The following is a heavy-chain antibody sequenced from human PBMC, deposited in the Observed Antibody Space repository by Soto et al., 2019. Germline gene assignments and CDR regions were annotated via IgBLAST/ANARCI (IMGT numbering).Heavy chain of an antibody. CDR3: ARDVVVVAASFDP. CDR2: ISSSSSYI. D-gene: IGHD2-15*01. J-gene: IGHJ5*02. V-gene: IGHV3-21*01. CDR1: GFTFSSYS. Sequence: GGSLRLSCAASGFTFSSYSMNWVRQAPGKGLEWVSSISSSSSYIYYTDSVKGRFTISRDNAKNSLYLQMNSLRAEDTAVYYCARDVVVVAASFDPWGQGTLVTVSS.